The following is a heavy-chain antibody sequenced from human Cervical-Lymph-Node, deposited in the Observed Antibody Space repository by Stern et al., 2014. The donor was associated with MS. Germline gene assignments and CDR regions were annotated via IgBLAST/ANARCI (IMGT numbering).Heavy chain of an antibody. CDR1: GFTFSDYW. Sequence: EVQLVESGGGLVQPGGSLRLSCEASGFTFSDYWMTWVRQAPGKGLEWVANIKLDGSKKHYVDSVKGRFTISRDNAKNSLYLQMNNLRDADTAVYYCAKSAGRTSNRAHDWGQGTLVTVSP. J-gene: IGHJ4*02. CDR2: IKLDGSKK. D-gene: IGHD3-3*02. CDR3: AKSAGRTSNRAHD. V-gene: IGHV3-7*01.